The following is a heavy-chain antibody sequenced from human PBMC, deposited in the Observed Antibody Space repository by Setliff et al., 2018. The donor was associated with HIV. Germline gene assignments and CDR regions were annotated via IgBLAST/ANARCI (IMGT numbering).Heavy chain of an antibody. J-gene: IGHJ4*02. Sequence: KVSCKVSGYTLTELSMHWVRQAPGKGLEWMGGFDPEDGETIYAQKFQGRVTMTEDTSTDTAYMELSSLRSEDTAVYYCATMPYADTSPFTYSSSWYVPFDYWGQGTLVTVSS. CDR2: FDPEDGET. CDR3: ATMPYADTSPFTYSSSWYVPFDY. D-gene: IGHD6-13*01. V-gene: IGHV1-24*01. CDR1: GYTLTELS.